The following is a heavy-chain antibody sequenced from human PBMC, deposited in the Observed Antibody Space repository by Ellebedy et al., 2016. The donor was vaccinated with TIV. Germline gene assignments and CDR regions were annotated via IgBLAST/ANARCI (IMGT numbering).Heavy chain of an antibody. V-gene: IGHV4-39*07. CDR2: IYYSGNA. CDR1: GGSISSSSYY. CDR3: ARDLMASGWFDP. D-gene: IGHD5-24*01. J-gene: IGHJ5*02. Sequence: MPSETLSLTCTVSGGSISSSSYYWGWIRQPPGKGLEWIGSIYYSGNAYYNPSLKSRATISVDTSKNQLSLNLTSVTAADTAVFYCARDLMASGWFDPWGQGTLVTVSS.